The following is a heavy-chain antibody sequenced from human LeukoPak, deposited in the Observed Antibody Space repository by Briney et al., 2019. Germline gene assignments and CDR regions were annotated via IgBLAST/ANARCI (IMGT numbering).Heavy chain of an antibody. Sequence: PGGSLRLSCAASGFTFSNAWMSWVRQAPGKGLEWVSAISGSGGSTYYADSVKGRFTISRDNSKNTLYLQMNSLRAEDTAIYYCARNLAAYYNSPFEYWAQGTLVTVSS. D-gene: IGHD3-22*01. CDR1: GFTFSNAW. J-gene: IGHJ4*02. V-gene: IGHV3-23*01. CDR3: ARNLAAYYNSPFEY. CDR2: ISGSGGST.